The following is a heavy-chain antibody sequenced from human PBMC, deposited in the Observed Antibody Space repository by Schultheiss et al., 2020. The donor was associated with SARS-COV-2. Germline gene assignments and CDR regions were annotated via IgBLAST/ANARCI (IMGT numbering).Heavy chain of an antibody. CDR2: INHSGST. V-gene: IGHV4-34*01. Sequence: SETLSLTCAVYGGSFSGYYWSWIRQPPGKGLEWIGEINHSGSTNYNPSLKSRVTISVDTSKNQFSLKLSSVTAADTAVYYCARFPYCSSTSCWYNWFDPWGQGTLVTVSS. D-gene: IGHD2-2*01. J-gene: IGHJ5*02. CDR1: GGSFSGYY. CDR3: ARFPYCSSTSCWYNWFDP.